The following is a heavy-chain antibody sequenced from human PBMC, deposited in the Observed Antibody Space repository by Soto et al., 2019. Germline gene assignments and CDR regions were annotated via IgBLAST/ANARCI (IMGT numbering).Heavy chain of an antibody. V-gene: IGHV4-31*03. J-gene: IGHJ4*02. CDR2: IYYSGST. Sequence: LSLTCTVSGGSISSGGYYWSWIRQHPGKGLEWIGYIYYSGSTYYNPSLKSRVTISVDTSKNQFSLKLSSVTAADTAVYYCARDRTGDYGGNRQPYYFDYWGQGTLVTVSS. CDR3: ARDRTGDYGGNRQPYYFDY. CDR1: GGSISSGGYY. D-gene: IGHD4-17*01.